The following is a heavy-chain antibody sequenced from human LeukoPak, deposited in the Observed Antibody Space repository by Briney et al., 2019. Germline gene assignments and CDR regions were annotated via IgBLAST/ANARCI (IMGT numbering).Heavy chain of an antibody. J-gene: IGHJ3*02. CDR1: GGSISSSSYY. D-gene: IGHD2-21*01. V-gene: IGHV4-39*07. CDR2: IYYSGST. Sequence: PSETLSLTCTVSGGSISSSSYYWGWIRQPPGKGLEWIGSIYYSGSTYYNPSLKSRVTISVDTSKNQFSLKLSSVTAADTAVYYCARVLLGRWLFGSNAFDIWGQGTMVTVSS. CDR3: ARVLLGRWLFGSNAFDI.